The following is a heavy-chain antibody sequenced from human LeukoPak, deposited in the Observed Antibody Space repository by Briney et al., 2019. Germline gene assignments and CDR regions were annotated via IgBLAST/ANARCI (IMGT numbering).Heavy chain of an antibody. CDR2: ISGNGGNT. V-gene: IGHV3-23*01. CDR1: GFTFSSNA. J-gene: IGHJ4*02. D-gene: IGHD3-10*01. Sequence: GGSLRLSCAASGFTFSSNAMSWVRQAPGKGLEWVSGISGNGGNTYYADSVKGRLTISRDNSKSTLFLQMNSLRAEDTAVYYCAKGGLYYSIDYWGQGTLVTVSS. CDR3: AKGGLYYSIDY.